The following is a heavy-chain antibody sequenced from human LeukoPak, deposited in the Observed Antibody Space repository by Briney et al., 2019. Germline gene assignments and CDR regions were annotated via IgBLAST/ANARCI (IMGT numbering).Heavy chain of an antibody. CDR1: GGSISSGGYY. Sequence: SETLSLTCTVSGGSISSGGYYWSWIRQHPGKGLEWIGYIYYSGSTYYNPSLKSRVTISVDTSKNQFSLKLSSVTAADTAVYYCARAFSPLRAVAGPVDYWGQGTLVTVSS. CDR2: IYYSGST. J-gene: IGHJ4*02. D-gene: IGHD6-19*01. CDR3: ARAFSPLRAVAGPVDY. V-gene: IGHV4-31*03.